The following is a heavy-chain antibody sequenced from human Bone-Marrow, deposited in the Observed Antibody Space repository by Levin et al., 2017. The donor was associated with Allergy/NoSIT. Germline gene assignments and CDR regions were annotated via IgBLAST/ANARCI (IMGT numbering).Heavy chain of an antibody. Sequence: VSGPTLVKPTQTLTLTCTLSELSVTTYGVGVAWIRPPPGKAFEWLALIYWDDDKRYNPSLRNRLSITKDTSKNQAVLTMNNVDPEDTGTYYCAHRRIASAGSHFDYWGQGILVTVSS. J-gene: IGHJ4*02. CDR2: IYWDDDK. V-gene: IGHV2-5*02. D-gene: IGHD6-19*01. CDR3: AHRRIASAGSHFDY. CDR1: ELSVTTYGVG.